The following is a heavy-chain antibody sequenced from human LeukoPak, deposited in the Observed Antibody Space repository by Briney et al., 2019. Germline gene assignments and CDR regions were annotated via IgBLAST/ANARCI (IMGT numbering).Heavy chain of an antibody. CDR2: IYYSGST. CDR3: ARLSGTTWRDWFDP. V-gene: IGHV4-31*03. Sequence: KTSQTLSLTCTVSGGSISSGGYYWSWIRQHPGKGLEWIGYIYYSGSTYYNPSLKSRVTISVDTSKNQFSLRMTSVTAADTAVYYCARLSGTTWRDWFDPWGQGTLVTVSS. CDR1: GGSISSGGYY. J-gene: IGHJ5*02. D-gene: IGHD1-14*01.